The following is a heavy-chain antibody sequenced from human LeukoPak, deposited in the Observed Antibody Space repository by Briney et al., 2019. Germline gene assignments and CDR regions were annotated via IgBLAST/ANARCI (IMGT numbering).Heavy chain of an antibody. CDR1: GYTLTELS. D-gene: IGHD5-12*01. CDR3: ATRTYSGYDWEFDY. Sequence: ASVKVSCKVSGYTLTELSMHWVRQAPGKGLEWMGGFDPEGGETIYAQKFQGRVTMTEDTSTDTAYMELSSLRSEDTAVYYCATRTYSGYDWEFDYWGQGTLVTVSS. CDR2: FDPEGGET. J-gene: IGHJ4*02. V-gene: IGHV1-24*01.